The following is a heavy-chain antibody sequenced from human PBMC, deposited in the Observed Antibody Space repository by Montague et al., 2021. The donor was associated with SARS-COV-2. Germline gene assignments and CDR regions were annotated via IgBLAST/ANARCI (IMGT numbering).Heavy chain of an antibody. CDR2: IYWDDDE. CDR1: GISLSTSGVG. J-gene: IGHJ5*02. CDR3: APLGFDSRSYYTPHNWFDP. V-gene: IGHV2-5*02. Sequence: PALVKPTQTLTQTCTFSGISLSTSGVGVAWIRQPPGKALEWLALIYWDDDERYSPSMRSRLTITKDTSENQVVLRMTNMDPMDTATYYCAPLGFDSRSYYTPHNWFDPWGQGILVTVSS. D-gene: IGHD3-10*01.